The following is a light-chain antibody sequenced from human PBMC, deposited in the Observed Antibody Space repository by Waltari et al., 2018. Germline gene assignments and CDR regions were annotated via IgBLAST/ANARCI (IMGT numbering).Light chain of an antibody. J-gene: IGLJ3*02. V-gene: IGLV2-14*01. CDR2: DVS. CDR1: SSDVCGYNH. CDR3: SSYTSSSTWV. Sequence: QSALTQPASVSGSPGQSITISCTGTSSDVCGYNHVPWYQQHPGKAPNLMIYDVSKRPSGVSNRFSGSKSGNTASLTISGLQAEDEADYYCSSYTSSSTWVFGGGTKLTVL.